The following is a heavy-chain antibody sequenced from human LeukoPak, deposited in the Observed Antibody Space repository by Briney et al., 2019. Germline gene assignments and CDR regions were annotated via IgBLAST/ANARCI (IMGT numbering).Heavy chain of an antibody. CDR3: ARDTALVTAPVYYGMDV. CDR2: VNPSDGTT. J-gene: IGHJ6*02. Sequence: ASVKVSCKASGYTFTSYYMHWVRQAPGQGLEWMGIVNPSDGTTRYAQKFQGRVTMTRDTSTSTVYMELSSLKSEDTAVYYCARDTALVTAPVYYGMDVWGQGTTVTVSS. CDR1: GYTFTSYY. V-gene: IGHV1-46*01. D-gene: IGHD5-18*01.